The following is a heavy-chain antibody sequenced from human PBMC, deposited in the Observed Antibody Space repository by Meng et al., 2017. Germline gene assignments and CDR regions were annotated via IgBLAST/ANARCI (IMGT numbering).Heavy chain of an antibody. J-gene: IGHJ3*02. CDR2: INPNSGGT. Sequence: ASVKVSCKASGYTFTGYYMHWVRQAPGQGLEWMGWINPNSGGTNYAQKFQGRVTMTRDTSISTAYMELSRLRSDDTAVYYCAREGFLLVVADDAFDIWGQGTMVTVSS. CDR1: GYTFTGYY. CDR3: AREGFLLVVADDAFDI. V-gene: IGHV1-2*02. D-gene: IGHD2-21*01.